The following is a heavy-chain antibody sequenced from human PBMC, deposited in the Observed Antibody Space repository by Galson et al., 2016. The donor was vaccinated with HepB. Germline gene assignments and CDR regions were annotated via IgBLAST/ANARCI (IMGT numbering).Heavy chain of an antibody. Sequence: SLRLSCAASGFTFSSHDMHWVRQAPGKGLEWVSAIGTAGDTYYPDSVKGRFTISRENAKNSFYLKMNSLRAGDAAVYYCARAPGDWYFDLWGRGTLVTFSS. J-gene: IGHJ2*01. V-gene: IGHV3-13*01. CDR2: IGTAGDT. CDR3: ARAPGDWYFDL. CDR1: GFTFSSHD.